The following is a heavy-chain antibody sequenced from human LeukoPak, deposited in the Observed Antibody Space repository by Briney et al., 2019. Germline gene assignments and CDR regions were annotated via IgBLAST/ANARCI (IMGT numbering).Heavy chain of an antibody. CDR2: IYYSGST. D-gene: IGHD3-22*01. J-gene: IGHJ4*02. Sequence: SETLSLTCTVSGGSISSGGYYWSWIPQHSGKGLEWIGYIYYSGSTYYNPSLKSRVTISVDTSKNQFSLKLSSVTAADTAVYYCARDQEGSGYRFDYWGQGTLVTVSS. CDR3: ARDQEGSGYRFDY. V-gene: IGHV4-31*03. CDR1: GGSISSGGYY.